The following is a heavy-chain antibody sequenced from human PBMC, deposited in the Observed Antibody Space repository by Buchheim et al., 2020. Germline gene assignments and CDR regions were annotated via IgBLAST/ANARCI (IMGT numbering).Heavy chain of an antibody. CDR2: ISGSGDST. CDR3: ANARFGSTVYGMDV. D-gene: IGHD3-10*01. Sequence: EAQLLESGGGLVQPGGSLRLSCAASGFTFSSYAMSWVRQAPGKGLEWVSAISGSGDSTYYADSVKGRFTISRDNSKNTLYLQMNSLRADDTAVYFCANARFGSTVYGMDVWGQGTT. J-gene: IGHJ6*02. V-gene: IGHV3-23*01. CDR1: GFTFSSYA.